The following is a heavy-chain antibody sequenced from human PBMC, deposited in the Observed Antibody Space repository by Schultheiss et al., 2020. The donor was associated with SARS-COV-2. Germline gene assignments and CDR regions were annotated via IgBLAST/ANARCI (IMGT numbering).Heavy chain of an antibody. J-gene: IGHJ4*02. CDR2: INHSGST. CDR3: ARGGLYVVAARNFKFDY. D-gene: IGHD6-6*01. Sequence: SCAVYGGSFSGYYWSWIRQPPGKGLEWIGEINHSGSTNYNPSLKSRVTISVDTSKNQFSLKLSSVTAADTAVYYCARGGLYVVAARNFKFDYWGQGTLVTVSS. CDR1: GGSFSGYY. V-gene: IGHV4-34*01.